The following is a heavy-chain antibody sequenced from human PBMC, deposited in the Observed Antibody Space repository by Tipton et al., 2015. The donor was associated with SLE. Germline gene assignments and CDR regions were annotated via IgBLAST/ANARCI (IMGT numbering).Heavy chain of an antibody. V-gene: IGHV4-59*01. J-gene: IGHJ4*02. Sequence: TLSLTCTVSGGSISSYYWSWIRQPPGKGLEWIGYIYYSGSTNYNPSLKSRATMSVDTSKNQFSLRLNSVTAADTGVYDCALGGVRPDSWGQGTLVTVSS. CDR3: ALGGVRPDS. CDR1: GGSISSYY. CDR2: IYYSGST. D-gene: IGHD3-16*01.